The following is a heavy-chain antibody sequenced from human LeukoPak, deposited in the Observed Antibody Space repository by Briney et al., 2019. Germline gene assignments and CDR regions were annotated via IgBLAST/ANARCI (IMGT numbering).Heavy chain of an antibody. J-gene: IGHJ5*02. Sequence: ASVKVSCKASGYTFTSYGISWVRQAPGQGLEWMGWISAYNGNTNYAQKLQGRVTMTTDTSTSTAYMELRSLRSDDTAVYYCARDGVVVAFVPDNLFDPWRERTRVTVSS. D-gene: IGHD2-15*01. CDR3: ARDGVVVAFVPDNLFDP. CDR2: ISAYNGNT. CDR1: GYTFTSYG. V-gene: IGHV1-18*01.